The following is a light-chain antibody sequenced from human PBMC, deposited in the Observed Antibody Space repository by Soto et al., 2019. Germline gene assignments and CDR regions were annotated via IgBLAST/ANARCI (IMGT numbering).Light chain of an antibody. CDR2: KAS. CDR1: QSINSW. Sequence: DIQMTQSPSTLSASVGDRVTITCRASQSINSWLAWYQQKRGKAPKLLIYKASSLESGVPSRFSGSGSGTEITLTISSLQPDDFATYYCQQYNRYSWTFGQGTKVDIK. J-gene: IGKJ1*01. V-gene: IGKV1-5*03. CDR3: QQYNRYSWT.